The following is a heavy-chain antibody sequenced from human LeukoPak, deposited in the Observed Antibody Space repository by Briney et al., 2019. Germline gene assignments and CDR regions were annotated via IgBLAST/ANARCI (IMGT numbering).Heavy chain of an antibody. CDR1: GFTFGDYA. Sequence: PGGSLRLSCTASGFTFGDYAMNWVRQAPGKGLEWVSSISSSSSYIYYADSVKGRFTISRDNAKNSLYLQMNSLRAEDTAVYYCARNRGSDYWGQGTLVTVSS. CDR2: ISSSSSYI. V-gene: IGHV3-21*01. J-gene: IGHJ4*02. D-gene: IGHD2/OR15-2a*01. CDR3: ARNRGSDY.